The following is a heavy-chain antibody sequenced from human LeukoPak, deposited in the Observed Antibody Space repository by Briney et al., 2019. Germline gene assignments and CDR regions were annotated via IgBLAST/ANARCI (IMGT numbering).Heavy chain of an antibody. CDR3: ARVPYCGGDCYPHWYFDP. V-gene: IGHV4-59*01. D-gene: IGHD2-21*02. CDR2: IYYSGST. CDR1: GGSISSYY. J-gene: IGHJ2*01. Sequence: SETLSLTCTVSGGSISSYYWSWIRQPPGKGLEWIGYIYYSGSTNYNPSLKSRVTISVDTSKNQFSLKLSSVTAVDTAVYYCARVPYCGGDCYPHWYFDPWGRGTLVTVSS.